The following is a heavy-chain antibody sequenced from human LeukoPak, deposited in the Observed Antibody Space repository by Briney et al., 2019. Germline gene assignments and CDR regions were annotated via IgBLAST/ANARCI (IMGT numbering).Heavy chain of an antibody. V-gene: IGHV3-30*18. J-gene: IGHJ4*02. CDR3: AKGEFSRGYFAY. D-gene: IGHD3-3*02. Sequence: GGSLRLSCAASGFTLSSYGMHWVRQAPGKGLEWVAVISYDGSNKYYADSVKGRFTISRDNSKNTLYLQMNSLRAEDTAVYYCAKGEFSRGYFAYWGKGTLSPSPQ. CDR1: GFTLSSYG. CDR2: ISYDGSNK.